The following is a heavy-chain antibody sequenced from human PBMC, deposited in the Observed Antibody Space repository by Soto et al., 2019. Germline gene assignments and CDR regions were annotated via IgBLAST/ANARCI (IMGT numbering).Heavy chain of an antibody. CDR1: GFTFSGSA. CDR2: IRSKANSYAT. J-gene: IGHJ6*02. V-gene: IGHV3-73*01. CDR3: YGSGSRVV. D-gene: IGHD3-10*01. Sequence: PGGSLRLSCAASGFTFSGSAMHWVRQASGKGLEWVGRIRSKANSYATAYAASVKGRFTISRDDSKNTAYLQMNSLKTEDTAVYYCYGSGSRVVWGQGTTVTGSS.